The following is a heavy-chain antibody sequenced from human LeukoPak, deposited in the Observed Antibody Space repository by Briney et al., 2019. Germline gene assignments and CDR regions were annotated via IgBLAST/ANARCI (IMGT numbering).Heavy chain of an antibody. Sequence: GSLRLSCTASGFTFGDFAMSWIRQPPGKGLEWIGYIYYSGSTNYNPSLKSRVTISVDTSKNQFSLKLSSVTAADTAVYYCAGTTVVTFDYWGQGTLVTVSS. J-gene: IGHJ4*02. D-gene: IGHD4-23*01. V-gene: IGHV4-59*01. CDR1: GFTFGDFA. CDR2: IYYSGST. CDR3: AGTTVVTFDY.